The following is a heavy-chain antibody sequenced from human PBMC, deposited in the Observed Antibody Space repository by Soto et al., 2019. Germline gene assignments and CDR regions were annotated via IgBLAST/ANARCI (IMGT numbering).Heavy chain of an antibody. D-gene: IGHD3-16*02. V-gene: IGHV1-3*01. CDR1: GYTFTSYA. J-gene: IGHJ4*02. Sequence: VKVSCKASGYTFTSYAMHWVRQAPGQRLEWMGWINAGNGNTKYPQKFQGRVTITRDTSASTAYMELSSLRSEDTAVYYCARDNEPMITFGGVIVTVRTYFHYWGQGTLVTVSS. CDR3: ARDNEPMITFGGVIVTVRTYFHY. CDR2: INAGNGNT.